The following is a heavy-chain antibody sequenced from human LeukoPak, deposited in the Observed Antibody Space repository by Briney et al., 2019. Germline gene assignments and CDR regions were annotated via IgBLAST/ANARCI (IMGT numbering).Heavy chain of an antibody. CDR1: GFIFSKYG. V-gene: IGHV3-30*02. D-gene: IGHD3-22*01. Sequence: GGSLRLSCIASGFIFSKYGMHWVRQAPGRGLEWVAFIQYDESNKYYADSIKGRFTLSRDNSKNTLYLQMNSLRPEDTAVYYCTRGGYYDGSGYYPVDYWGEGTLVTVSS. CDR2: IQYDESNK. J-gene: IGHJ4*02. CDR3: TRGGYYDGSGYYPVDY.